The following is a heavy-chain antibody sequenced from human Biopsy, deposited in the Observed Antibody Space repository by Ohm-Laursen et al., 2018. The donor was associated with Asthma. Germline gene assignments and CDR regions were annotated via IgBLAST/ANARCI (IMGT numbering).Heavy chain of an antibody. V-gene: IGHV3-30*01. Sequence: SLRLSCSASGFSFSNFAIHWVRRAPGKGLEWVGVISKDASTQDYADSVKGRFTMARDNSKNTLDLQMNSLREEDTAVYYCVRDGTDDAFDIWGQGTVVSVSS. CDR2: ISKDASTQ. CDR3: VRDGTDDAFDI. J-gene: IGHJ3*02. CDR1: GFSFSNFA. D-gene: IGHD1-1*01.